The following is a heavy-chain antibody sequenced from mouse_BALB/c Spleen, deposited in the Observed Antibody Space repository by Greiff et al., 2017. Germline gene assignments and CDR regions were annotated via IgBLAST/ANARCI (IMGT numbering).Heavy chain of an antibody. Sequence: QVQLQQPGAELVKPGASVKLSCKASGYTFTSYWMHWVKQRPGQGLEWIGEINPSNGRTNYNEKFKSKATLTVDKSSSTAYMQLSSLTSEDSAVYYCARGSSSGYSYYYAMDYWGQGTSVTVSS. J-gene: IGHJ4*01. CDR3: ARGSSSGYSYYYAMDY. CDR1: GYTFTSYW. V-gene: IGHV1S81*02. D-gene: IGHD3-1*01. CDR2: INPSNGRT.